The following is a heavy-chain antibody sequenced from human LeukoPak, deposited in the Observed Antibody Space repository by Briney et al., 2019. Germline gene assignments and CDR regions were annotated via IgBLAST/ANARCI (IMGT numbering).Heavy chain of an antibody. CDR3: AKTHCSGGSCYSIAFDI. D-gene: IGHD2-15*01. Sequence: GGSLRLSCAASGFTVSSNYMSWVRQAPGKGLEWVSVIYSGGSTYYADSVKGRLTISRDNSKNTLYLQMNSLRAEDTAVYYCAKTHCSGGSCYSIAFDIWGQGTMVTVSS. CDR2: IYSGGST. V-gene: IGHV3-53*01. J-gene: IGHJ3*02. CDR1: GFTVSSNY.